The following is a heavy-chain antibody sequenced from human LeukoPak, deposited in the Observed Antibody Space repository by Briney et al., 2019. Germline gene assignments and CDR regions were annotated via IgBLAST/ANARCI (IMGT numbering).Heavy chain of an antibody. Sequence: PSETLSLTCAVSGDSISTSNSYWGWIRRPPGKGLEWVGSIYYSGNTYYNPSLKSRVTISVDTSKNQFSLKLSSVTAADTAVYYCARHIVATIYYYDSSGYLVYYFDYWGQGTLVTVSS. CDR1: GDSISTSNSY. D-gene: IGHD3-22*01. CDR2: IYYSGNT. V-gene: IGHV4-39*01. CDR3: ARHIVATIYYYDSSGYLVYYFDY. J-gene: IGHJ4*02.